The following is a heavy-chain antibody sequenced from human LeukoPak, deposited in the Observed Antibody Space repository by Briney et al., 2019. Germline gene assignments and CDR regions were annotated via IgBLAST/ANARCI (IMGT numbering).Heavy chain of an antibody. CDR3: ARVSDFWSGSLNWFDP. D-gene: IGHD3-3*01. V-gene: IGHV4-39*07. CDR2: IYYSGST. Sequence: PSETLSLTCTVSGGSISSSSYYWGWIRQPPGKGLEWIGSIYYSGSTYYNPSLKSRVTISVDTSKNQFSLKLSSVTAADTAVYYCARVSDFWSGSLNWFDPWGQGTLVTVSS. CDR1: GGSISSSSYY. J-gene: IGHJ5*02.